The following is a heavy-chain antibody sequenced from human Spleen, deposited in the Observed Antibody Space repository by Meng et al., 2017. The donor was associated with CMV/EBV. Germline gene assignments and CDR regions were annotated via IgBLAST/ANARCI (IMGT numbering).Heavy chain of an antibody. CDR1: GITVRSNY. CDR2: IYSDGTI. CDR3: ARAPFGTRWWFDP. D-gene: IGHD1-14*01. V-gene: IGHV3-66*02. Sequence: SCAPSGITVRSNYMTGVRQAPGKGLEWVSLIYSDGTIYYADSVKGRFTISRDTSRNTLYLQMNSLRSTDSAVYYCARAPFGTRWWFDPWGQGTLVTVSS. J-gene: IGHJ5*02.